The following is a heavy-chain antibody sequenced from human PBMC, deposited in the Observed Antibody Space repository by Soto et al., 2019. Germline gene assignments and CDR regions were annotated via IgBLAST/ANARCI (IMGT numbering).Heavy chain of an antibody. CDR3: AEDPHYFQFDP. CDR1: GYTFTSYG. D-gene: IGHD3-10*01. V-gene: IGHV1-18*01. Sequence: QVQLVQSGAEVKKPGASVKVSCKASGYTFTSYGISWVRQAPEQGLEWMGWISAYNGNTNYAQKLQGRVTMTTDTSTSTAYIELSSLRSDDTAVYYCAEDPHYFQFDPRCQGTLFTVCS. J-gene: IGHJ5*02. CDR2: ISAYNGNT.